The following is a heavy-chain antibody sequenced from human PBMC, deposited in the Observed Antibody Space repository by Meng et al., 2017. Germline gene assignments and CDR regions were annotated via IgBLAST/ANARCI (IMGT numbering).Heavy chain of an antibody. CDR2: ISGDGSIT. V-gene: IGHV3-74*01. CDR3: LDEAPRSDY. Sequence: VQLVESGGGLVQPGVSRSSSCAASGFTFNNYWMHWVRQVPGKGLVWVSRISGDGSITNYADSVKGRFTISRDNAKNTLYLQMNSLRPEDTAVYYCLDEAPRSDYWGQGSLVTVSS. J-gene: IGHJ4*02. CDR1: GFTFNNYW. D-gene: IGHD1-1*01.